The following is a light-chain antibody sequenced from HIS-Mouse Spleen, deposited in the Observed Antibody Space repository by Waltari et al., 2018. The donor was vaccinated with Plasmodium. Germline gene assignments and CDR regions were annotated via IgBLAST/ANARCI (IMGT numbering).Light chain of an antibody. CDR3: QQYDNLPPLFT. CDR1: QDISNY. Sequence: DIQMTQSPSSLSASVGDRVTITCQASQDISNYLNWYQQKQGTAPKLLIYDASNLETGVPSRFSGSGSGTDFTFTISSLQPEDIATYYCQQYDNLPPLFTFGPGTKVDIK. J-gene: IGKJ3*01. V-gene: IGKV1-33*01. CDR2: DAS.